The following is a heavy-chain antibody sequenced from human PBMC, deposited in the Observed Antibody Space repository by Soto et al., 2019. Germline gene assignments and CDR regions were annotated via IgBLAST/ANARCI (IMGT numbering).Heavy chain of an antibody. V-gene: IGHV4-31*03. CDR2: IYYSGST. CDR1: GGSISSGGYY. CDR3: ARAQPLGYCSGGSCAGAWFDH. D-gene: IGHD2-15*01. J-gene: IGHJ5*02. Sequence: TLSLTCTVSGGSISSGGYYWSWIRQHPGKGLEWIGYIYYSGSTYYNPSLKSRVTISVDTSKNQFSLKLSSVTAADTAVYYCARAQPLGYCSGGSCAGAWFDHWGQGTLVTVSS.